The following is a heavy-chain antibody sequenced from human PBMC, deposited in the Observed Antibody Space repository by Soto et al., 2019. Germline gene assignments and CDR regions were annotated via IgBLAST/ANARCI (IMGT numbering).Heavy chain of an antibody. Sequence: SVKVSCKASGGTFSSYAISWVRQAPGQGLEWMGGIIPIFGTANYAQKFQGRVTITADESTSTAYMELSSLRSEDTAVYYCAEGLFYYDSSGYSVFYYYGMDVWGQGTTVTVSS. CDR2: IIPIFGTA. D-gene: IGHD3-22*01. V-gene: IGHV1-69*13. CDR1: GGTFSSYA. CDR3: AEGLFYYDSSGYSVFYYYGMDV. J-gene: IGHJ6*02.